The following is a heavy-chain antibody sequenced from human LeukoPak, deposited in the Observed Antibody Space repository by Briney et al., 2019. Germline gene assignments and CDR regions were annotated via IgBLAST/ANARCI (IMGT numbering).Heavy chain of an antibody. V-gene: IGHV4-59*01. CDR1: GGYMNSDY. J-gene: IGHJ4*02. CDR2: HYYSERP. D-gene: IGHD5-18*01. Sequence: SETLSLTCTVSGGYMNSDYWMWIRQPPGKGLEGIGYHYYSERPKHPASLKRRVTISIDTSKSQFSLNLSSVAAADTAVYYCARGASGYSYGWGQGTLVTVSS. CDR3: ARGASGYSYG.